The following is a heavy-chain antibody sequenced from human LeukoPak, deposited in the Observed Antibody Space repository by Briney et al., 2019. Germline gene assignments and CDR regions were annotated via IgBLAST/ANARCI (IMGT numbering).Heavy chain of an antibody. V-gene: IGHV3-33*08. CDR3: AKYGGNSGFVDY. CDR1: GFTFISYG. CDR2: IWYDGSKQ. J-gene: IGHJ4*02. Sequence: GRSLRLSCAASGFTFISYGMHWVRQAPGKGLEWVAVIWYDGSKQFYAGSVEGRFTISRDNSKNTLSLQMNSLRAEDTAVYYCAKYGGNSGFVDYWGQGTLVTVSS. D-gene: IGHD4-23*01.